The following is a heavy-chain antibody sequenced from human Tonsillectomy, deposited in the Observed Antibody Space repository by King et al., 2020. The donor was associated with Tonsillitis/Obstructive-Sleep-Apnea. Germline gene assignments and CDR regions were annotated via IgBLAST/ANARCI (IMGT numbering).Heavy chain of an antibody. Sequence: VQLVESGGGLVKPGGSLRLSCAASGFTFSSYSMNWVRQAPGKGLEWVSSISHSCSYIHYAYSVKCRFTISRDNAKNSLYLQMNSLRADDTAVYYCARDPTVVVVAATPYFDYWGQGTLVTVSS. V-gene: IGHV3-21*01. J-gene: IGHJ4*02. CDR3: ARDPTVVVVAATPYFDY. D-gene: IGHD2-15*01. CDR1: GFTFSSYS. CDR2: ISHSCSYI.